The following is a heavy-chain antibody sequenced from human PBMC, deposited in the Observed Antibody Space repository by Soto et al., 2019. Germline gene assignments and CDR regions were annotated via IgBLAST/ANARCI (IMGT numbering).Heavy chain of an antibody. V-gene: IGHV5-51*01. CDR2: VYVSDSET. CDR1: AYYSSSYW. Sequence: AGSLKFSWTCYAYYSSSYWIDWVRHRSGKGLEWVGSVYVSDSETKYSPSFQGQVTISADKYNNTAYLYWSSLKASDTAMYHCARRGTLSGRDAFDVWGDGTMVSVSS. CDR3: ARRGTLSGRDAFDV. J-gene: IGHJ3*01. D-gene: IGHD5-12*01.